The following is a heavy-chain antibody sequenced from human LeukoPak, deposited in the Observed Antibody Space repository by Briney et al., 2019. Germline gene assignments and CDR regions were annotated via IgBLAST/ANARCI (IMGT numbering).Heavy chain of an antibody. CDR2: IYYSGST. Sequence: SETLSLTCSVSGGSISSSSYYWGWIRQPPGKGLEWIGSIYYSGSTYYKPSLKSLVTISVDTSKNQFSLKLSSVTAADTAVYYCARPMSGWYYFDYWGQGTLVTVSS. D-gene: IGHD6-19*01. CDR1: GGSISSSSYY. J-gene: IGHJ4*02. V-gene: IGHV4-39*01. CDR3: ARPMSGWYYFDY.